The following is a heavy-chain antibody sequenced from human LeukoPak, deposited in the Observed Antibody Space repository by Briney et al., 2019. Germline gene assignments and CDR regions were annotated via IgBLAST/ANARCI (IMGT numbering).Heavy chain of an antibody. V-gene: IGHV4-59*08. CDR1: GGSISSYY. Sequence: SETLSLTCTVSGGSISSYYWSWIRQPPGKGLEWIGYIYYSGSTNYNPSLKSRVTISVDTSKNQFSLKLSSVTAADTAVYYCARLWFRDDVFDIWGQGTMVTVSS. D-gene: IGHD3-10*01. J-gene: IGHJ3*02. CDR3: ARLWFRDDVFDI. CDR2: IYYSGST.